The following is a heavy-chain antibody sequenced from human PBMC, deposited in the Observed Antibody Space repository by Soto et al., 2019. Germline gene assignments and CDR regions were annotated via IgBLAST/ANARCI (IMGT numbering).Heavy chain of an antibody. D-gene: IGHD2-15*01. CDR2: IIPIFGTA. CDR3: ARSLYCSGGSCYSRYFDY. J-gene: IGHJ4*02. V-gene: IGHV1-69*06. CDR1: GGTFSSYA. Sequence: QVQLVQSGAEVKKPGSSVKVSCKASGGTFSSYAISWVRQAPGQGLEWMGGIIPIFGTANYAQKFQGRVTITADKSTSTADMELSSLRSEDTAVYYCARSLYCSGGSCYSRYFDYWGQGTLVTVSS.